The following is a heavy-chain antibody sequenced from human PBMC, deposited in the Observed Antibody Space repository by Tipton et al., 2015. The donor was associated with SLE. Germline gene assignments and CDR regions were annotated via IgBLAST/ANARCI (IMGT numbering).Heavy chain of an antibody. D-gene: IGHD6-6*01. J-gene: IGHJ4*02. CDR3: ARDRHQDGTARFDY. CDR1: GYSISSGYY. V-gene: IGHV4-38-2*02. Sequence: TLSLTCTVSGYSISSGYYWGWIRQPPGKGLEWIGSIYHSGSTYYNPSLKSRVTISVDTSKNQFSLKLSSVTAADTAVYYCARDRHQDGTARFDYWGQGTLVTVSS. CDR2: IYHSGST.